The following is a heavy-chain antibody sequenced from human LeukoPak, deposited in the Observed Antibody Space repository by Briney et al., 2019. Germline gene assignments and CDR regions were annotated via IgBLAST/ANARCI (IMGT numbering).Heavy chain of an antibody. Sequence: PGGSLRLSCGASGFTFGTYWMHWVRQAPGKGLVWVSGINSDGGTTTYADSVKGRFTISRDNSKNTLYLQMNSLRAEDTAVYYCARDRATSRAGRENWFDPWGQGTLVTVSS. CDR3: ARDRATSRAGRENWFDP. D-gene: IGHD1-26*01. J-gene: IGHJ5*02. CDR2: INSDGGTT. V-gene: IGHV3-74*01. CDR1: GFTFGTYW.